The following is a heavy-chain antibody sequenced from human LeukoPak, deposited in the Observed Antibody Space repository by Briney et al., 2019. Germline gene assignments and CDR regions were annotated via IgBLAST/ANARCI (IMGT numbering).Heavy chain of an antibody. D-gene: IGHD1-1*01. V-gene: IGHV4-39*01. J-gene: IGHJ4*02. CDR2: IYYSGST. CDR3: ARHTTKTWDY. Sequence: SETLSLTCTVSGGSVSSGSYYWSWIRQHPGKGLEWIGYIYYSGSTYYNPSLKSRVTISVDTSKKQFSLKLSSVTAADTAVYYCARHTTKTWDYWGQGTLVTVSS. CDR1: GGSVSSGSYY.